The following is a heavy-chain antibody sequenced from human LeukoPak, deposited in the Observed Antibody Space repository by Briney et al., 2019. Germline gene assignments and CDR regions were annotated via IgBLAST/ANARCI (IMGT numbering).Heavy chain of an antibody. Sequence: SETLSLTCTVSGGSISSSSYYWGWIRQPPGKGLEWIGTIYYSGSTYYNPSLKSRVTISVDTSKNQFSLKLSSVTAADTAVYYCARRESGNYLSPLNYWGRGTLVTVPS. CDR1: GGSISSSSYY. D-gene: IGHD1-26*01. J-gene: IGHJ4*02. V-gene: IGHV4-39*01. CDR2: IYYSGST. CDR3: ARRESGNYLSPLNY.